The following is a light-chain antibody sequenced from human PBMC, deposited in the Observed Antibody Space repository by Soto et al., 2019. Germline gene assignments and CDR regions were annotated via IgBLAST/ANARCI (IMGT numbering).Light chain of an antibody. V-gene: IGKV1-33*01. J-gene: IGKJ5*01. CDR2: DAS. Sequence: DLQMTQSPSSLSVSVGDRVTITCQASQDISHYLNWYQQKPGKAPKLLIYDASNLETGVPSRFGGSGSGTDFTFTIFGLQPEDVATYYCQQYDNLITFGQGTRLEIK. CDR3: QQYDNLIT. CDR1: QDISHY.